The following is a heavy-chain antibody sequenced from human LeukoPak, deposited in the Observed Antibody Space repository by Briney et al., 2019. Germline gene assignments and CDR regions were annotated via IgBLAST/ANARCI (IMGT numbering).Heavy chain of an antibody. D-gene: IGHD5-12*01. CDR2: ISGSGGST. J-gene: IGHJ4*02. CDR1: GFTFSSYA. Sequence: PGGPLRLSCAASGFTFSSYAMSWVRQAPGKGLEWVSAISGSGGSTYYADSVKGRFTISRDNSKNTLYLQMNSLRAEDTAVYDCAKGPGGWWLSRSATFHYGGQVTLVSVSS. CDR3: AKGPGGWWLSRSATFHY. V-gene: IGHV3-23*01.